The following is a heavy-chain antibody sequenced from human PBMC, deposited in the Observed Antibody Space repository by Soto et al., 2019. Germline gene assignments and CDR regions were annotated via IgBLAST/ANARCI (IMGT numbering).Heavy chain of an antibody. CDR2: ISTDGGTT. Sequence: EVQLLESGGGLVQPGGSLRLSCAASGFSFSNYGMSWVRQAPGKGPEWVSIISTDGGTTHYAESVKGRFTISRDNSKNPLYLQMPSLSAEDTAVYYCTKGGGSGGDYDPFQIWGQGTMVTVSS. CDR1: GFSFSNYG. V-gene: IGHV3-23*01. J-gene: IGHJ3*02. D-gene: IGHD2-21*01. CDR3: TKGGGSGGDYDPFQI.